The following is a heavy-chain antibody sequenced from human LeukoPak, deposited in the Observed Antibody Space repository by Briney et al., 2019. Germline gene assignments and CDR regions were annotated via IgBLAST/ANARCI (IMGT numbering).Heavy chain of an antibody. J-gene: IGHJ6*02. Sequence: PGGSLRLSCAASGFTFSSYGMHWVRQAPGKGLEWVAVISYDGSNKYYADSVKGRFTISRDNSKNTLYLQMNSLRAEDTAVYYCARGPAVVPNYYYGMDVWGQGTTVTVSS. CDR2: ISYDGSNK. CDR1: GFTFSSYG. V-gene: IGHV3-30*03. CDR3: ARGPAVVPNYYYGMDV. D-gene: IGHD2-15*01.